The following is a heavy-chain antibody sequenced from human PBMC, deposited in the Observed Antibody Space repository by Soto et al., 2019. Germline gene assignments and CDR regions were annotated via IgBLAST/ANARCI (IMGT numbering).Heavy chain of an antibody. CDR2: IIPIFGTA. D-gene: IGHD3-16*01. V-gene: IGHV1-69*01. CDR3: AGGLGEEVWGGNWFDP. J-gene: IGHJ5*02. CDR1: GGTFSSYA. Sequence: QVQLVQSGAEVKKPGSSVKVSCKASGGTFSSYAISWVRQAPGQGLEWMGGIIPIFGTANYAQKFQGRVMLTEGEPKSTDYMGLRSLRSEDTAVYYWAGGLGEEVWGGNWFDPWGQGTLVTVSS.